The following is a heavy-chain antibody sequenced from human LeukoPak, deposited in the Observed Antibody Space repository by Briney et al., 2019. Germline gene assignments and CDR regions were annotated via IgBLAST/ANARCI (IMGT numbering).Heavy chain of an antibody. CDR2: ISGSGGST. D-gene: IGHD6-13*01. CDR1: GFTFSSYA. Sequence: GGSLRLSCAASGFTFSSYAMSWVRQAPGKGLEWVSAISGSGGSTYYTDSVKGRFTISRDNSKNTLYLQMNSLRAEDTAVYYCAKVGRGEAAADTEPDYWGQGTLVSVSS. V-gene: IGHV3-23*01. J-gene: IGHJ4*02. CDR3: AKVGRGEAAADTEPDY.